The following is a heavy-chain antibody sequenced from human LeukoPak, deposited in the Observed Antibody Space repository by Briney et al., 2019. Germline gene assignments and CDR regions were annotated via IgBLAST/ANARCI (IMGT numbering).Heavy chain of an antibody. CDR3: AEQTESYSSFYY. CDR2: IYQSGST. Sequence: SETLSLTCTVSGYSISSGYYWGWIRQPPGKGLEWIGSIYQSGSTYYNPSLKSRVTISVDTSKNQFSLKLSSVTAADTAVYYCAEQTESYSSFYYWGQGTLVTVSS. D-gene: IGHD1-26*01. CDR1: GYSISSGYY. V-gene: IGHV4-38-2*02. J-gene: IGHJ4*02.